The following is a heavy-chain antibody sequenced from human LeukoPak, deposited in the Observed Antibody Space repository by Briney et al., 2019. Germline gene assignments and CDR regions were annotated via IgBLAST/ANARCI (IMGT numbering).Heavy chain of an antibody. J-gene: IGHJ5*02. CDR3: ARVDRGIAVAGTIASSGKWFDP. Sequence: ASVKVSCKASGCTFTGYYMHWVRQAPGQGLEWMGWINPNSGGTNYAQKFQGRVTMTRDTSISTAYMELSRLRSDDAAVYYCARVDRGIAVAGTIASSGKWFDPWGQGTLVTVSS. V-gene: IGHV1-2*02. D-gene: IGHD6-19*01. CDR1: GCTFTGYY. CDR2: INPNSGGT.